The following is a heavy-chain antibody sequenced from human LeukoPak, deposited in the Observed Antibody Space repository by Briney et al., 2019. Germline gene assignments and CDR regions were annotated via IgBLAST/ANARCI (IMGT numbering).Heavy chain of an antibody. CDR2: ISYDGSKE. CDR1: GFTFTSHG. V-gene: IGHV3-33*03. J-gene: IGHJ4*02. D-gene: IGHD1-26*01. CDR3: AKNLYLTHLGEVFDY. Sequence: PGGSLRLSCAASGFTFTSHGMHWVRQAPGKGLEWVAVISYDGSKESYADSVKGRFTISRDSSRNTVYLQTNSLRAEDTAVYYCAKNLYLTHLGEVFDYWGQGTLVTVSS.